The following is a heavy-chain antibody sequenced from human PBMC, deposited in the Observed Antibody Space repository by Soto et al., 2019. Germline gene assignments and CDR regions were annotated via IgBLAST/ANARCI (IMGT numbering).Heavy chain of an antibody. CDR1: GYSFTSYW. Sequence: GESLKISCKGSGYSFTSYWIGWVRQMPGKGLEWMGIIYPGDSDTRYSPSFQGQVTISADKSISTAYLQWSSLKASDTAMYYCASPRGYGDADDAFDIWGQGTMVTVSS. CDR2: IYPGDSDT. V-gene: IGHV5-51*01. J-gene: IGHJ3*02. CDR3: ASPRGYGDADDAFDI. D-gene: IGHD4-17*01.